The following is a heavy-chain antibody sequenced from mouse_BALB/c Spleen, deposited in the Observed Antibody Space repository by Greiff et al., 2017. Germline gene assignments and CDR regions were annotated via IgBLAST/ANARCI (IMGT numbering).Heavy chain of an antibody. D-gene: IGHD2-4*01. V-gene: IGHV2-9*02. Sequence: QVQLQQSGPGLVAPSQSLSITCTVSGFSLTSYGVHWVRQPPGKGLEWLGVIWAGGSTNYNSALMSRLSISKDNSKSQVFLKMNSLQTDDTAMYYCARDYDYASYAMDYWGQGTSVTVSS. CDR1: GFSLTSYG. J-gene: IGHJ4*01. CDR3: ARDYDYASYAMDY. CDR2: IWAGGST.